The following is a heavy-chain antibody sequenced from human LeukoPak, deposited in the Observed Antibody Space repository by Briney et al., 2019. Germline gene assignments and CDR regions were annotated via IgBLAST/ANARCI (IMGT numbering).Heavy chain of an antibody. CDR3: ARRKGHQYDP. D-gene: IGHD4-11*01. V-gene: IGHV4-39*01. J-gene: IGHJ5*02. CDR2: IYHSGST. Sequence: SETLSLTCTVSGGSMIRTDYYWGWIRQPPGKGLEWIGSIYHSGSTYYNPSLESRVSVSVDTSKNQFSLKLSSVTAADTAVYYCARRKGHQYDPWGQGTLVTVSS. CDR1: GGSMIRTDYY.